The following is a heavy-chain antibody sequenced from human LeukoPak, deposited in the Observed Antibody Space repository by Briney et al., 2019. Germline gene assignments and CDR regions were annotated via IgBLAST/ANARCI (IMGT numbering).Heavy chain of an antibody. J-gene: IGHJ5*02. Sequence: SETLSLTRTVSGYSISSGYYWGWIRQPPGKGLEWIGNIYHSGNTYYNPSLKSRVTISVDTSKNQFSLRLSSVTAADTAVYYCARVEIAAAGTLMRFDPWGQGTLVTVSS. CDR1: GYSISSGYY. D-gene: IGHD6-13*01. V-gene: IGHV4-38-2*02. CDR2: IYHSGNT. CDR3: ARVEIAAAGTLMRFDP.